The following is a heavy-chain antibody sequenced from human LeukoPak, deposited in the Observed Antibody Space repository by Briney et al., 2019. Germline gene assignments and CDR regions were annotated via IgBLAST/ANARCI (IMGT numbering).Heavy chain of an antibody. CDR1: GASVTSSY. Sequence: SETLSLTCTVSGASVTSSYWSWIRQPAGKGLEWIGRIYASGSTNYNPSVKSRVTMSVDTSKNQFSLKVSSVTAADTAMYYCARDLGYDSSGYHYWGQGILVTVSS. CDR2: IYASGST. J-gene: IGHJ4*02. V-gene: IGHV4-4*07. D-gene: IGHD3-22*01. CDR3: ARDLGYDSSGYHY.